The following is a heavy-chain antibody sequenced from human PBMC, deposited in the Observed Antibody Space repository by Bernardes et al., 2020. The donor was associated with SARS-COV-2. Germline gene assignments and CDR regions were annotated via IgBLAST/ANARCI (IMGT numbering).Heavy chain of an antibody. CDR1: GGSFSAYY. V-gene: IGHV4-34*01. D-gene: IGHD3-10*01. J-gene: IGHJ1*01. CDR2: INHSGRT. CDR3: ATGRFGEAPFHH. Sequence: SETLSLICDFYGGSFSAYYWSWIRQPPGKGLQWIGEINHSGRTKYSPSLKSRVTISVDTSKKQFSVNLKSLTASDTAVYYCATGRFGEAPFHHWGQGTLVIVSS.